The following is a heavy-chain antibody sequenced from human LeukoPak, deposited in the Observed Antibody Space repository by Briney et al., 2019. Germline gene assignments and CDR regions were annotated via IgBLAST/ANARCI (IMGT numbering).Heavy chain of an antibody. D-gene: IGHD6-13*01. J-gene: IGHJ5*02. CDR3: ARGLAAAGTGNWFDP. CDR1: GGSISSSSYY. CDR2: IYYSGST. V-gene: IGHV4-39*01. Sequence: SETLSLTCTVSGGSISSSSYYWGWIRQPPGKGLEWIGSIYYSGSTYYNPSLKGRVTISVDTSKNQFSLKLSSVTAADTAVYYCARGLAAAGTGNWFDPWGQGTLVTVSS.